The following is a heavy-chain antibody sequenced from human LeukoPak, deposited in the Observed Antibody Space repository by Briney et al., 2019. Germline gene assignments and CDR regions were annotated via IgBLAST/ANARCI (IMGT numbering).Heavy chain of an antibody. CDR2: IYHSGST. Sequence: SETLSLTCAVSGYSISSGYYWGWIRRPPGKGLEWIGIIYHSGSTYYNPSLKRRVIISVDTSKNQFSLRLSSVTAADTAIYYCARALYSSSWYFDYWGQGTLVTVSS. J-gene: IGHJ4*02. CDR1: GYSISSGYY. V-gene: IGHV4-38-2*01. D-gene: IGHD6-13*01. CDR3: ARALYSSSWYFDY.